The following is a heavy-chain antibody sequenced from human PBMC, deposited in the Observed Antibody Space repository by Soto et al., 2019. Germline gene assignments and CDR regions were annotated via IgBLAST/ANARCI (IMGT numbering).Heavy chain of an antibody. CDR2: IIPILGIA. J-gene: IGHJ6*02. D-gene: IGHD1-1*01. V-gene: IGHV1-69*02. Sequence: QVQLVQSGAEVKKPGSSVKVSCKASGGTFSSYTISWVRQAPGQGLEWMGRIIPILGIANYAQKFQGRVTITADKSPSTAYMELSSLRSEDTAVYYCASQQLERHVRSGYYGMDVWGQGTTVTVSS. CDR1: GGTFSSYT. CDR3: ASQQLERHVRSGYYGMDV.